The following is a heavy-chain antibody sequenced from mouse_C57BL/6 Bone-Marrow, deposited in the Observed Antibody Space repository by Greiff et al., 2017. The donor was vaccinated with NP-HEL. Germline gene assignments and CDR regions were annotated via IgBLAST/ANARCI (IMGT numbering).Heavy chain of an antibody. CDR3: ARRLLRDAMDY. D-gene: IGHD2-3*01. Sequence: VKLQQPGAELVKPGASVKMSCKASGYTFTSYWITWVKQRPGQGLEWIGDIYPGSGSTNYNEKFKSKATLTVDTSSSTACMQLSSLTSEDSAVYYCARRLLRDAMDYWGQGTSVTVSS. V-gene: IGHV1-55*01. J-gene: IGHJ4*01. CDR2: IYPGSGST. CDR1: GYTFTSYW.